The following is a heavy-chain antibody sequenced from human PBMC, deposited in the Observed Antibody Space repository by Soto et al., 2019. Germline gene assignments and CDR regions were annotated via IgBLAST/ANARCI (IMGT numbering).Heavy chain of an antibody. V-gene: IGHV3-30*18. CDR3: AKEGPITNWYFDY. D-gene: IGHD1-1*01. Sequence: QVQLVAAGGGVVQPGRSLRLSCAASGFTFSSYGMHWVRQAPGKGLEWVTVISYDGKVAYYADSGKGRFTISRDNYKNTLYLRMNSLRTEDTAMYYCAKEGPITNWYFDYWGQGSVVTVSS. J-gene: IGHJ4*02. CDR2: ISYDGKVA. CDR1: GFTFSSYG.